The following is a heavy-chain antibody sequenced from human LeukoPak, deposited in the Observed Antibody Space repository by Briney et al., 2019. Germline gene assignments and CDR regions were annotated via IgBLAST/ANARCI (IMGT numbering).Heavy chain of an antibody. D-gene: IGHD3-10*01. CDR1: GGSISSFY. CDR2: IYYSGST. CDR3: ARVGVGYYYYYMDV. Sequence: SETLSLICTVSGGSISSFYWSWIRQPPGKGLEWIGEIYYSGSTNYNPSLKSRVTISVDTSKNQFSLKLSSVTAADTAVYYCARVGVGYYYYYMDVWGKGTTVTVSS. V-gene: IGHV4-59*01. J-gene: IGHJ6*03.